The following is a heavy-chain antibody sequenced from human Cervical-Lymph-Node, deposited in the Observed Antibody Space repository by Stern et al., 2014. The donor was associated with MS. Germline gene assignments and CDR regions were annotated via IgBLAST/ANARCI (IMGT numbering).Heavy chain of an antibody. CDR2: FDPEDGET. V-gene: IGHV1-24*01. Sequence: VQLLESGAEVKKPGASVKVSCKVSGYTLTELSMHWVRQAPGKGLEWMGGFDPEDGETIYAQKFQGRVTMTGDTSTDTAYMELSSLRSEDTAVYYCATVWELSRYYYGMDVWGQGTTVTVSS. J-gene: IGHJ6*02. D-gene: IGHD1-26*01. CDR3: ATVWELSRYYYGMDV. CDR1: GYTLTELS.